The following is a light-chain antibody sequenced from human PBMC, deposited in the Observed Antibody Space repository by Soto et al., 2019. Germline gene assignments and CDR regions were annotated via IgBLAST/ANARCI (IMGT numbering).Light chain of an antibody. Sequence: EIVLTQSPATLSLSPGERATLSCRASQSVSSYLAWYQHKPGQAPRLLIYDASNRATGIPARFSGRGSGTDFTLTISSLEPEDFAVYYCQQRSNWPGTFGQGTKVEIK. J-gene: IGKJ1*01. CDR1: QSVSSY. V-gene: IGKV3-11*01. CDR3: QQRSNWPGT. CDR2: DAS.